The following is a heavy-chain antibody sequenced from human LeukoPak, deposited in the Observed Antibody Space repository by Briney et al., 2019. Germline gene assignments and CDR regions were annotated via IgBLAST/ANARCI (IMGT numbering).Heavy chain of an antibody. J-gene: IGHJ6*02. CDR3: VVATIRYYGMDV. Sequence: PGGSLRLSCAASGFTFSSYWMHWVRHAPGKGLVWVSRINSDGSSTSYADSVKGRFTISRDNAKNTLYLQMNSLRAEDTAVYYCVVATIRYYGMDVWGQGTTVTVSS. D-gene: IGHD5-12*01. CDR1: GFTFSSYW. V-gene: IGHV3-74*01. CDR2: INSDGSST.